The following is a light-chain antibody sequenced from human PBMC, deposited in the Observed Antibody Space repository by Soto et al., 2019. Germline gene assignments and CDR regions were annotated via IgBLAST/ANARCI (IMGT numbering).Light chain of an antibody. CDR1: SSNIGSNT. Sequence: QSVLTQPPSASGTPWQRVTISCSGSSSNIGSNTVNWYQQLPGTAPKLLIYSNNQRPSGVPDRFSGSKSGTSASLAISGLQSEDEADYYCAAWDDSLNGWVFGGGTKVTVL. J-gene: IGLJ3*02. CDR2: SNN. CDR3: AAWDDSLNGWV. V-gene: IGLV1-44*01.